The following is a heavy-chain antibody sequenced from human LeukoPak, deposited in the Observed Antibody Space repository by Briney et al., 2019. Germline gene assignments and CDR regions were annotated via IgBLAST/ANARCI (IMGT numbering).Heavy chain of an antibody. D-gene: IGHD7-27*01. J-gene: IGHJ3*02. CDR3: AIWGSDAFDI. V-gene: IGHV4-61*02. CDR1: GGSISSSSYY. Sequence: PSETLSLTCTVSGGSISSSSYYWSWIRQPAGKGLEWIGRIYTSGSTNYNPSLKSRVTMSVDTSKNQFSLKLSSVTAADTAVYYCAIWGSDAFDIWGQGTMVSVSS. CDR2: IYTSGST.